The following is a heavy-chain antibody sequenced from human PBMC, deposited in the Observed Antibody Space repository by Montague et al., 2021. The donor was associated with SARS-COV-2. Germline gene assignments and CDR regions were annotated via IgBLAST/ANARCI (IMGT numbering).Heavy chain of an antibody. CDR3: ARWDSSGWFGRSYYGMDV. D-gene: IGHD6-19*01. Sequence: SETLSLTCAVSGGSISSSNWWSWVRQPPGKGLEWIGEIYHSGSTNCNPSLKSRVTISVDKSKNQFSLKLSSVTAADTAVYYCARWDSSGWFGRSYYGMDVWGQGTTVTVSS. V-gene: IGHV4-4*02. J-gene: IGHJ6*02. CDR1: GGSISSSNW. CDR2: IYHSGST.